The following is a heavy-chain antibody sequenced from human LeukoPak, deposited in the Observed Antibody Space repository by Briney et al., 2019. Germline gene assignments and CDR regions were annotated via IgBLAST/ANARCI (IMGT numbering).Heavy chain of an antibody. D-gene: IGHD6-13*01. CDR1: GFTFSRYG. J-gene: IGHJ4*02. CDR3: ARDAGAAPFDS. Sequence: PGGSLRLSCAASGFTFSRYGMHWVRQAPGKGLEWVAVIWNDGSNKYYGDSVKGRFTISRDNSKNTLYLQMNSLRAEDTAVYYCARDAGAAPFDSWGQRTLVTVSS. CDR2: IWNDGSNK. V-gene: IGHV3-33*01.